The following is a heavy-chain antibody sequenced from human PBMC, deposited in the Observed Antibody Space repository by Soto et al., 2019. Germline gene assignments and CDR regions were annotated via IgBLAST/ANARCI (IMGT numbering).Heavy chain of an antibody. Sequence: HVQLVQSGAEVKKPGASVKVSCKASGYTFTNFGISWVRQAPGQGLEWMGWITAYNGNTNLAQKLQGRVTMTTDTSTSTAYMELRSLGSDDTAVYYCASGWFGEFVYQFDYWGQGTLVTVSS. J-gene: IGHJ4*02. CDR2: ITAYNGNT. CDR3: ASGWFGEFVYQFDY. D-gene: IGHD3-10*01. CDR1: GYTFTNFG. V-gene: IGHV1-18*01.